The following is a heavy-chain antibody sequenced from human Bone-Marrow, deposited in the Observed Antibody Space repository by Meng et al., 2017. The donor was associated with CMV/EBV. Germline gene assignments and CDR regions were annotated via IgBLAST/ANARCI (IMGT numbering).Heavy chain of an antibody. V-gene: IGHV3-53*01. J-gene: IGHJ4*02. CDR3: AKDSAGSYFPQEGYY. Sequence: ETLSLTCAASGFSVTDNYMTWVRQAPGKGLEWVSVIYSLGTTYYADSVKGRLTISRDTAKNTVLLQMNSLRAEDTAVYYCAKDSAGSYFPQEGYYWGQGTLVTVSS. D-gene: IGHD1-26*01. CDR2: IYSLGTT. CDR1: GFSVTDNY.